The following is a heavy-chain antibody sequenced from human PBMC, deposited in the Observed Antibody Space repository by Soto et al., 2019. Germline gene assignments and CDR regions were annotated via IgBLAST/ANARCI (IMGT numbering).Heavy chain of an antibody. J-gene: IGHJ6*02. CDR2: LNSDGSSK. D-gene: IGHD3-16*01. Sequence: VQLVESGGGLVQPGGYLRLSCAASGFTFNSYWMHWVRQAPGKGLVWVSRLNSDGSSKYYGDSMKGRFTISRDNAENTVYLQMNSLRDEDTAVYFCARGLKNYYAMDVWGQGTTVTVSS. CDR3: ARGLKNYYAMDV. CDR1: GFTFNSYW. V-gene: IGHV3-74*01.